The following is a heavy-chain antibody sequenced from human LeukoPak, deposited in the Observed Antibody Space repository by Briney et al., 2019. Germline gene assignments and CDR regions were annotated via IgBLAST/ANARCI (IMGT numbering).Heavy chain of an antibody. D-gene: IGHD6-25*01. CDR1: GGSMSPYH. CDR2: IYYSGST. V-gene: IGHV4-59*08. Sequence: SETLSLTCTVSGGSMSPYHWGWIRQPPGKGLEWTGYIYYSGSTNYNPSLKSRVTISVDTSKNQFSLKLSSVTAADTAVYYCARRLRAPNLEAWFDPWGQGTLVTVSS. J-gene: IGHJ5*02. CDR3: ARRLRAPNLEAWFDP.